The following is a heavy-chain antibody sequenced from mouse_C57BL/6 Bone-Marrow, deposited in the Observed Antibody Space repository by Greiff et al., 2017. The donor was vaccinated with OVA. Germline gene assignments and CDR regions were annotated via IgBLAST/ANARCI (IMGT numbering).Heavy chain of an antibody. J-gene: IGHJ2*01. D-gene: IGHD2-4*01. V-gene: IGHV5-17*01. CDR2: ISSGSSTI. Sequence: EVMLVESGGGLVKPGGSLKLSCAASGFTFSDYGMHWVRQAPETGLEWVAYISSGSSTIYYADTVKGRFTISRDNAKNTLFLQMTSLRSEDTAMYYCARSDYDYFDYWGQGTTLTVSS. CDR3: ARSDYDYFDY. CDR1: GFTFSDYG.